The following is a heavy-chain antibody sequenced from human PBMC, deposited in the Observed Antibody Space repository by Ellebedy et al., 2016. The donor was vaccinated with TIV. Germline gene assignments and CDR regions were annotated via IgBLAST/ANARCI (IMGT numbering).Heavy chain of an antibody. D-gene: IGHD3-3*02. CDR2: IYSGGST. CDR3: ARDCCTWRHFGY. Sequence: AASVKVSCKASGGTFSSYAMSWVRQAPGKGLEGVSVIYSGGSTYYADPVKGRFTISRDNSKNTLYLQMNSLRPEDTAVYYCARDCCTWRHFGYWGQGTLVTVSS. CDR1: GGTFSSYA. V-gene: IGHV3-66*01. J-gene: IGHJ4*02.